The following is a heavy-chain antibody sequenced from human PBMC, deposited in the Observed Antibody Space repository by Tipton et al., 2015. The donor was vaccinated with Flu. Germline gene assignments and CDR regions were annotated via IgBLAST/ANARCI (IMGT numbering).Heavy chain of an antibody. Sequence: TLSLTCIVFGASVTSDNWWTWVRQPPGKGLEWIGEIYHSGSINYTPSLKSRVTISVDESNNQISLNLNSVTATDTAVYYCARGAGGSGWYDGRDVFDIWGQGTMVTVSS. D-gene: IGHD6-19*01. CDR3: ARGAGGSGWYDGRDVFDI. J-gene: IGHJ3*02. CDR2: IYHSGSI. V-gene: IGHV4-4*02. CDR1: GASVTSDNW.